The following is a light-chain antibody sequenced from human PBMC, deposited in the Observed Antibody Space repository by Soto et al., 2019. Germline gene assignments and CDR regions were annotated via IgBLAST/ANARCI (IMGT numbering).Light chain of an antibody. CDR1: QTISSW. CDR3: QQRSKWPLT. V-gene: IGKV1-5*03. Sequence: DIQMTPSPSTLSGSVGARVTNTCRVSQTISSWLAWYAQKPVKAPKLLIYKASTLKSGVPSRFSGSGSGTEFTLTISSLQPDDFAVYYCQQRSKWPLTFGGGTKVDI. CDR2: KAS. J-gene: IGKJ4*01.